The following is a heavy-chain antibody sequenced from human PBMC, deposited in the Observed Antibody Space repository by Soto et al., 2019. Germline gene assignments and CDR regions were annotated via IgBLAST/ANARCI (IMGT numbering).Heavy chain of an antibody. CDR3: ARHSNRNYGLYYFDY. V-gene: IGHV4-59*08. CDR1: GGSFSGYY. J-gene: IGHJ4*02. D-gene: IGHD4-4*01. CDR2: IYYSGST. Sequence: SETLSLTCAVYGGSFSGYYWSWIRQPPGKGLEWIGYIYYSGSTKYNPSLKSRVTMSVDTSKNQFSLKVSSATAADTAVYYCARHSNRNYGLYYFDYWGLGALVTVSS.